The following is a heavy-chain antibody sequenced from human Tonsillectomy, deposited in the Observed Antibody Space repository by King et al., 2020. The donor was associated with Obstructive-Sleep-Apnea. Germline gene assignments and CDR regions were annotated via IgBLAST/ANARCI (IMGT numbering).Heavy chain of an antibody. V-gene: IGHV4-59*01. Sequence: VQLQESGPGLVKPSETLSLTCTVSGGSISSYYWSWIRQPPGKGLEWIGYIYYSGSTNYNPSLKRRVTISVDTSKNQFSLKLSSVTAADTAVYYCAREGYYDILTGYYTAFDIWGQGTMVTVSS. CDR1: GGSISSYY. CDR3: AREGYYDILTGYYTAFDI. CDR2: IYYSGST. J-gene: IGHJ3*02. D-gene: IGHD3-9*01.